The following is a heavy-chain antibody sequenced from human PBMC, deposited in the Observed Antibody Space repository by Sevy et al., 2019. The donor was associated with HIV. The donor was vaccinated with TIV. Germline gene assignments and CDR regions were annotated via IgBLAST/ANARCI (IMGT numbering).Heavy chain of an antibody. J-gene: IGHJ4*02. CDR1: GGSISSGGYY. CDR2: IYYSGST. D-gene: IGHD6-19*01. V-gene: IGHV4-31*03. CDR3: ARVGSGSGWGYYFDY. Sequence: SETLSLTCTVSGGSISSGGYYWSWIRQHPGKGLEWIGYIYYSGSTYYNPSLKSRVTISVDTSKNQFSLKLSSVTAADTAVYYCARVGSGSGWGYYFDYWGQGTLVTVSS.